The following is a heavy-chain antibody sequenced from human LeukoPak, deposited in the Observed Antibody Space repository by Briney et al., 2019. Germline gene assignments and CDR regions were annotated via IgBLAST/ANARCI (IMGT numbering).Heavy chain of an antibody. J-gene: IGHJ4*02. CDR1: GGSISSYY. Sequence: SETLSLTCTVSGGSISSYYWSWIRQPPGKGLEWIGYIYYTRSTHYNPSLKSRVTISVDTSKNQFSLKLSSVTAADPAVYYCARVRYYDVLTGYYGDGYFDYWGQGTLVTVSS. CDR3: ARVRYYDVLTGYYGDGYFDY. D-gene: IGHD3-9*01. CDR2: IYYTRST. V-gene: IGHV4-59*01.